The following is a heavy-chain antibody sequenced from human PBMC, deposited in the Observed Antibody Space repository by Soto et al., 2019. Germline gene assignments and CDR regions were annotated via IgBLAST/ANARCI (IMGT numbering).Heavy chain of an antibody. D-gene: IGHD5-18*01. J-gene: IGHJ6*02. CDR2: INHSGST. CDR1: GGSFSGYY. Sequence: KPSETLSLTCAVYGGSFSGYYWSWIRQPPGKGLEWIGEINHSGSTNYNPSLKSRVTISVDTSKNQFSLKLSSVTAADTAVYYCARGSGYSYGYLHGMDVWGQGTTVTV. V-gene: IGHV4-34*01. CDR3: ARGSGYSYGYLHGMDV.